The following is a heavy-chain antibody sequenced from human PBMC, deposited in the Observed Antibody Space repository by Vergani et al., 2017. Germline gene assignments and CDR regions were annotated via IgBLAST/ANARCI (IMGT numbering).Heavy chain of an antibody. CDR2: IWYEGSNN. CDR3: ASPLRRLSEEAFDI. Sequence: QVQLVESGGGVVQPGRSLRLSCAASGFTLSRYGMHWVRQAPGKGLEWVAVIWYEGSNNYYADSVKGRFTIYRDNSTNTLYLQMNSLRAADTAVYYCASPLRRLSEEAFDIWGQGTMVTVSS. J-gene: IGHJ3*02. D-gene: IGHD2-21*01. CDR1: GFTLSRYG. V-gene: IGHV3-33*01.